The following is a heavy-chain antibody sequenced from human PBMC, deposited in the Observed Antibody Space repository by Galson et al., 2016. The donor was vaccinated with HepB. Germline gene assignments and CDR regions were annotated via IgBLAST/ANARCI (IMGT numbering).Heavy chain of an antibody. D-gene: IGHD1-26*01. Sequence: SLRLSCAASGFTFSTYNMNWVRQAPGKGLEWVSYISSSSSSLYYADSVKGRFTISRDTSKNTLYLQMNSLTAEDTAVYFCAKDGYRGSYRDYYGMDVWGQGTTVTVSS. CDR3: AKDGYRGSYRDYYGMDV. CDR1: GFTFSTYN. J-gene: IGHJ6*02. CDR2: ISSSSSSL. V-gene: IGHV3-48*01.